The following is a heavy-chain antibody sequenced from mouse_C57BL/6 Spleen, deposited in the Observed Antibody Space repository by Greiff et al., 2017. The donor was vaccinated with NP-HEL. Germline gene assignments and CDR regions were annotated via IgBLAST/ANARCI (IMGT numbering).Heavy chain of an antibody. D-gene: IGHD1-1*01. J-gene: IGHJ1*03. V-gene: IGHV5-6*01. CDR2: ISSGGSYT. CDR3: ARHTHYYGSSPVYWYFDV. CDR1: GFTFSSYG. Sequence: EVKLQESGGDLVKPGGSLKLSCAASGFTFSSYGMSWVRQTPDKRLEWVATISSGGSYTYYPDSVKGRFTISRDNAKNTLYLQMSSLKSEDTAMYYCARHTHYYGSSPVYWYFDVWGTGTTVTVSS.